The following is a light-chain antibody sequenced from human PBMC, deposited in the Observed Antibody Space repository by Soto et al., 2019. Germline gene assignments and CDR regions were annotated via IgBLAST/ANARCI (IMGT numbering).Light chain of an antibody. J-gene: IGLJ2*01. V-gene: IGLV1-51*01. CDR3: GAWDDNLYVVL. Sequence: QSVLTQPPSVSAAPGQKVTISCSGNSANIGTNYVSWYQQLPGTAPKLVIYDNVRRPSEIPDRFSGSKSGTSATLDITGLPTGDEADYYCGAWDDNLYVVLFGGGTKLTVL. CDR2: DNV. CDR1: SANIGTNY.